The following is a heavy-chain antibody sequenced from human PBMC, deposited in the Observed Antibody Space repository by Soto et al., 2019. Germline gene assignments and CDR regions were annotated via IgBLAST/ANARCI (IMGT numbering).Heavy chain of an antibody. Sequence: PSETLSLTCTVSGGSISSYYWSWIRQPPGKGLEWIGYIYYSGSTNYNPSLKSRVTISVDTSKNQFSLKLSSVTAADTAVYYCARAGVTPGWLDPWGQGILVTVSS. J-gene: IGHJ5*02. D-gene: IGHD5-18*01. CDR1: GGSISSYY. V-gene: IGHV4-59*01. CDR3: ARAGVTPGWLDP. CDR2: IYYSGST.